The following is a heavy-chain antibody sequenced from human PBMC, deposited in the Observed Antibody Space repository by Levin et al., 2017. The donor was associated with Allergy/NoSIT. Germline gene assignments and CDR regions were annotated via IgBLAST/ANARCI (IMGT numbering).Heavy chain of an antibody. V-gene: IGHV1-18*01. J-gene: IGHJ4*02. CDR2: ISAYNGNT. Sequence: GESLKISCKASGYTFTSYGISWVRQAPGQGLEWMGWISAYNGNTNYAQKLQGRVTMTTDTSTSTAYMELRSLRSDDTAVYYCARGYCSGGSCHEDYFDYWGQGTLVTVSS. CDR3: ARGYCSGGSCHEDYFDY. CDR1: GYTFTSYG. D-gene: IGHD2-15*01.